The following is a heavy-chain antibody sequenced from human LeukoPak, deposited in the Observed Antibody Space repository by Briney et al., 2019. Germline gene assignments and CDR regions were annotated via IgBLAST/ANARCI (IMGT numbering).Heavy chain of an antibody. CDR1: GGSFSGYY. CDR3: ARHRALITIFGVVIITPFDI. CDR2: INHSGST. Sequence: SETLSLTCAVYGGSFSGYYWSWIRQPPGKGLEWIGEINHSGSTNYNPSLKSRVTISVDTSKNQFSLKLSSVTAADTAVYYCARHRALITIFGVVIITPFDIWGQGTMVTVSS. J-gene: IGHJ3*02. D-gene: IGHD3-3*01. V-gene: IGHV4-34*01.